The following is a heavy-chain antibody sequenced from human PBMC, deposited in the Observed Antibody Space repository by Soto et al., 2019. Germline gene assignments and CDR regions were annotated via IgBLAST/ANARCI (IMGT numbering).Heavy chain of an antibody. CDR3: AREPMTTVTIDAFDI. J-gene: IGHJ3*02. Sequence: GGSLRLSCAASGFTFSSYWMSWVRQAPGKGLEWVANIKQDGSEKYYVDSVKGRFTISRDNAKNSLYLQMNSLRAEDTAVYYCAREPMTTVTIDAFDIWGQGTMVTVSS. V-gene: IGHV3-7*03. CDR1: GFTFSSYW. CDR2: IKQDGSEK. D-gene: IGHD4-17*01.